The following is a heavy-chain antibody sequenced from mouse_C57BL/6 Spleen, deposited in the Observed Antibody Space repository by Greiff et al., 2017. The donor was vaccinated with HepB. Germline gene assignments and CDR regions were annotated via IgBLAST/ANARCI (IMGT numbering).Heavy chain of an antibody. Sequence: VQLQQSGPELVKPGASVKISCKASGYAFSSSWMNWVKQRPGKGLEWIGRIYPGDGDTNYNGKFKGKATLTADKSSSTAYMQLSSLTSEDSAVYFCAREWVYYGSSYEDAMDYWGQGTSVTVSS. J-gene: IGHJ4*01. CDR3: AREWVYYGSSYEDAMDY. D-gene: IGHD1-1*01. CDR2: IYPGDGDT. CDR1: GYAFSSSW. V-gene: IGHV1-82*01.